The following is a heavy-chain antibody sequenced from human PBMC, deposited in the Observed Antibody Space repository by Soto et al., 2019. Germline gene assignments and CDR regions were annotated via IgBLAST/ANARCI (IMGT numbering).Heavy chain of an antibody. CDR1: GESFIGYY. J-gene: IGHJ5*02. D-gene: IGHD5-12*01. CDR3: ARADIVTTNWFDP. CDR2: INHGGST. Sequence: QVHLQQWGAGLLKPSETLSLTCAVYGESFIGYYWTWIRQSPGKGLEWIGEINHGGSTNYHPSLKSRVTISIDTSTNQFSLKLTSVTAADASVYYCARADIVTTNWFDPWGQGTLVTVSS. V-gene: IGHV4-34*01.